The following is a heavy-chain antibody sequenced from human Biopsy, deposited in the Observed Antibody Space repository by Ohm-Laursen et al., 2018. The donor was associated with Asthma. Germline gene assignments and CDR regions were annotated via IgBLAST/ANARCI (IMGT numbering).Heavy chain of an antibody. J-gene: IGHJ3*02. Sequence: ASVKVSCKASGYTFINYAIHWVRQAPGHSLEWMGWINAANGNTKYSQKFQGRLTISRDTSASTAYMDLSSLRSEVTAVYYCARTYFDFWTGQVHDAFAMWGQGTMVTVSS. V-gene: IGHV1-3*01. CDR1: GYTFINYA. CDR2: INAANGNT. CDR3: ARTYFDFWTGQVHDAFAM. D-gene: IGHD3-3*01.